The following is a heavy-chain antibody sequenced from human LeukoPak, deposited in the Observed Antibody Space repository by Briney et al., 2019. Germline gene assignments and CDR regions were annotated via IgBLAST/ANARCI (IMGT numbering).Heavy chain of an antibody. CDR3: ANWVGGWSGYYGDYFDY. J-gene: IGHJ4*02. V-gene: IGHV3-30*02. D-gene: IGHD3-3*01. CDR1: GFTFSSYG. CDR2: IRYDGSNK. Sequence: PGGSLRLSCAASGFTFSSYGMHWVRQAPGKGLEWVAFIRYDGSNKYYADSVKGRFTISRDNSKNTLYLQMNSLRAEDTAVYYCANWVGGWSGYYGDYFDYWGQGTLVTVSS.